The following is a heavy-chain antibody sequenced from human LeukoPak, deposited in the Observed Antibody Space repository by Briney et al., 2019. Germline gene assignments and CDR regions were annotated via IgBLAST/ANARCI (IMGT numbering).Heavy chain of an antibody. V-gene: IGHV3-30-3*01. CDR2: ISYDGSNK. CDR3: ARNTVVTPFDY. Sequence: PGGSLRLSCAVSGFTFSSYAMSWVRQAPGKGLEWVSVISYDGSNKYYADSVKGRFTISRDNSKNTLYLQMNSLRAEDTAVYYRARNTVVTPFDYWGQGTLVTVSS. D-gene: IGHD4-23*01. J-gene: IGHJ4*02. CDR1: GFTFSSYA.